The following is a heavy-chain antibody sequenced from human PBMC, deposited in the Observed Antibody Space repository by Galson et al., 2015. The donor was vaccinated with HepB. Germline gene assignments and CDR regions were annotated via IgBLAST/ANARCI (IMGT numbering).Heavy chain of an antibody. Sequence: SLRLSCAASGFTFSSYAMHWVRQAPGKGLEWVAVISYDGSNKYYAVSVKGRFTISRDNSKNTLYLQMNSLRAEDTAVYYCAREYRVAVADLVGLFNYWGQGTLVTVSS. CDR1: GFTFSSYA. CDR3: AREYRVAVADLVGLFNY. V-gene: IGHV3-30-3*01. CDR2: ISYDGSNK. J-gene: IGHJ4*02. D-gene: IGHD6-19*01.